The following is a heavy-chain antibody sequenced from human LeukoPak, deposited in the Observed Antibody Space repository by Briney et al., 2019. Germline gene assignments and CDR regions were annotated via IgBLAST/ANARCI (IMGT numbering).Heavy chain of an antibody. CDR3: AREPPSYCSSTSCYYYYGMDV. Sequence: ASVKVSCKASGYTFTGYYMHWVRQAPGQGLEWMGWINPNSGGTNYAQKFQGRVTMTRDTSISTAYMELSRLRPDDTAVYYCAREPPSYCSSTSCYYYYGMDVWGQGTTVTVSS. D-gene: IGHD2-2*01. CDR1: GYTFTGYY. V-gene: IGHV1-2*02. CDR2: INPNSGGT. J-gene: IGHJ6*02.